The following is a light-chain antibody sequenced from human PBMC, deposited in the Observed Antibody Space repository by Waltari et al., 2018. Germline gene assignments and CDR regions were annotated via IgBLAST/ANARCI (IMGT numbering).Light chain of an antibody. Sequence: QSALTQPPSASGSPGQSVTMSCTGTSSDVGGYNYVSWYQQHPGTVPKLIIYEVSERPSGSPHRFSGSKSGNTASLTVSGLQADDEADYYCSSYAGSNSHVFGTGTRVTVL. J-gene: IGLJ1*01. CDR3: SSYAGSNSHV. CDR1: SSDVGGYNY. CDR2: EVS. V-gene: IGLV2-8*01.